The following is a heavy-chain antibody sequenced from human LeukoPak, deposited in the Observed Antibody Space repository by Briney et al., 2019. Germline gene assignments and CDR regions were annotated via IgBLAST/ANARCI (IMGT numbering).Heavy chain of an antibody. D-gene: IGHD5-18*01. CDR1: GYTFTSYG. J-gene: IGHJ4*02. CDR2: ISAYNGHT. V-gene: IGHV1-18*01. Sequence: GASVKVSCKASGYTFTSYGITWVRQAPGQGLEWMGWISAYNGHTKYAQKVQGRVTMTTDTSTSTAYMELRSLRSDDTAVYYCARDLIQLWVFDYWGQGTPVTVSS. CDR3: ARDLIQLWVFDY.